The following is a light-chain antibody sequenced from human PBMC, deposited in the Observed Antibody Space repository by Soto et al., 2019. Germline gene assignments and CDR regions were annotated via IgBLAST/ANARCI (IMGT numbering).Light chain of an antibody. V-gene: IGLV2-23*01. CDR1: SSDVGGYNL. J-gene: IGLJ2*01. Sequence: QSVLTQPASVSGSPGQSITISCTGTSSDVGGYNLVSWFQQHPGKAPKLMIYEGTKRPSGVSNRFSGSKSGNTASLTISGLQAEDEAYYYCCSYASGAIPVLFGGGTKLTVL. CDR3: CSYASGAIPVL. CDR2: EGT.